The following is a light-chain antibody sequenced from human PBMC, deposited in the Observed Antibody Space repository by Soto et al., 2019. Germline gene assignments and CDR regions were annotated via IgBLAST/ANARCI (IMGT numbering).Light chain of an antibody. CDR1: QSVSSSY. CDR2: GAS. CDR3: QQHGSSPPIT. J-gene: IGKJ5*01. V-gene: IGKV3-20*01. Sequence: EIVLTQSPGTLSLSPGERASLSCRASQSVSSSYLAWYQQKPGQAPRLIIYGASSRATVIPDRFSGSWSGTDFTLTVSRLEPEDFAVYYCQQHGSSPPITFGQGTRLEIK.